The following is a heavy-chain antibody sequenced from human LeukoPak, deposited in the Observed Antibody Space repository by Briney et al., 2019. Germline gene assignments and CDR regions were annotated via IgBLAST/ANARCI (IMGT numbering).Heavy chain of an antibody. Sequence: GASVKVSCKAPGYTFTSYGISWVRQAPGQGLEWMGWISAYNGNTNYAQKLQGRVTMTTDTSTSTAYMELRSLRSDDTAVYYCAREGIYGSESYWVGDAFDIWGQGTMVTVSS. J-gene: IGHJ3*02. CDR2: ISAYNGNT. V-gene: IGHV1-18*01. CDR3: AREGIYGSESYWVGDAFDI. D-gene: IGHD3-10*01. CDR1: GYTFTSYG.